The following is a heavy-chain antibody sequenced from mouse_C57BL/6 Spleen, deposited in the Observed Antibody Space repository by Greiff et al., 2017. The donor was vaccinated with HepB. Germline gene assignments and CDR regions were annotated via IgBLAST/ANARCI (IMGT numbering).Heavy chain of an antibody. Sequence: QVQLQQSGPELVKPGASVKISCKASGYAFSSSWVNWVKQRPGKGLEWIGRIYPGDGETNYNGKFKGKATLTADKSSSTAYMQLSSLTSEDSAVYFCARDTVVANWYFDVWGTGTTVTVSS. CDR3: ARDTVVANWYFDV. CDR2: IYPGDGET. D-gene: IGHD1-1*01. V-gene: IGHV1-82*01. CDR1: GYAFSSSW. J-gene: IGHJ1*03.